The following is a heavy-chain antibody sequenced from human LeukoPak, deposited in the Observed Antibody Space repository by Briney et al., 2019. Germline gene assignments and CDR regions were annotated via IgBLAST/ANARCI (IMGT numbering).Heavy chain of an antibody. CDR3: ARDPYNGAYSEGYYYYYMDV. CDR2: ITSSSSYT. Sequence: GGSLRLSCAASGFTFSSYSMNWVRQAPGKGLEGISAITSSSSYTFYADSVKGRFTISRDNAQNSLYLQMSSLRVEDTAIYYCARDPYNGAYSEGYYYYYMDVWGKGTTVTVSS. D-gene: IGHD1-1*01. J-gene: IGHJ6*03. CDR1: GFTFSSYS. V-gene: IGHV3-21*01.